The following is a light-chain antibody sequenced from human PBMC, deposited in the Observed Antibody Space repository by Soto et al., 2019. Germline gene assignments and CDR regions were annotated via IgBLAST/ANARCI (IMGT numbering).Light chain of an antibody. V-gene: IGLV2-14*01. CDR2: EVT. Sequence: QSVLTQPASVSGSPGQSITISCTGTRRDVGGYNYVSWYQQYPGKAPKLLIYEVTHRPSGVSNRFSGSKSGNTASLTISGLQAEDEAAYYCSSYTTSNTLPFVFGTGTKVTVL. J-gene: IGLJ1*01. CDR3: SSYTTSNTLPFV. CDR1: RRDVGGYNY.